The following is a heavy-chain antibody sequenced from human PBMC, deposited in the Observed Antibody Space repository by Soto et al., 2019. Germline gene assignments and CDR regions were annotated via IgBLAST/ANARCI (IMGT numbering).Heavy chain of an antibody. Sequence: GASVKVSCKASGYTFTSYGISWVRQAPGQGLEWMGWISAYNGNTNYAQKLQGRVTMTTDTSTSTAYMELRSLRSDDTAVYYCARDFGTEGVGVPAALYYFDYWGQGTLVNVSS. CDR2: ISAYNGNT. CDR3: ARDFGTEGVGVPAALYYFDY. D-gene: IGHD2-2*01. V-gene: IGHV1-18*01. J-gene: IGHJ4*02. CDR1: GYTFTSYG.